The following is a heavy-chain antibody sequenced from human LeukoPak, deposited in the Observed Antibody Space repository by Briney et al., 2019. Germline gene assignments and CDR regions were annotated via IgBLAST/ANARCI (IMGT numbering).Heavy chain of an antibody. Sequence: SETLSLTCTVSGDSISGYYWSWIRQPPGKGLECIGHIYYSGCTAFNPSLKSRVAISVDTSRNQFSLRLSSVTAADTAVYYCARVTLVADANYYGMDVWGKGTTVTVSS. CDR3: ARVTLVADANYYGMDV. D-gene: IGHD2-15*01. CDR1: GDSISGYY. J-gene: IGHJ6*04. V-gene: IGHV4-59*13. CDR2: IYYSGCT.